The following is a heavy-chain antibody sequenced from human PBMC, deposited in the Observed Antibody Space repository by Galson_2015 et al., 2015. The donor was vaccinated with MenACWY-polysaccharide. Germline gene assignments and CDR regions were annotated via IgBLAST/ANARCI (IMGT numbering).Heavy chain of an antibody. V-gene: IGHV3-48*01. CDR1: GFTFSSYS. CDR3: ARDLFDL. Sequence: SLRLSCAASGFTFSSYSMNWVRQAPGKGLEWVSYIRTGSTTIYYADSVKGRFTISRDEARNSLYLQLESLRAEDTAVYYCARDLFDLWGRGTLVSVSS. J-gene: IGHJ2*01. CDR2: IRTGSTTI.